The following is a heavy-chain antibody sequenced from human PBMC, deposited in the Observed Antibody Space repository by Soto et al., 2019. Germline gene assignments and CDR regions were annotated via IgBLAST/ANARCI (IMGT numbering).Heavy chain of an antibody. CDR2: IYTSGST. CDR1: GGSISSYY. Sequence: PWETLSLTCTVSGGSISSYYWSWIRQPAGKGLEWIGRIYTSGSTNYNPSLKSRVTISVDTSKNQFSLKLSSVTAADTAVYYCAREQLELRNYYYGMDVWGQGTTVTVSS. J-gene: IGHJ6*02. V-gene: IGHV4-4*07. CDR3: AREQLELRNYYYGMDV. D-gene: IGHD1-7*01.